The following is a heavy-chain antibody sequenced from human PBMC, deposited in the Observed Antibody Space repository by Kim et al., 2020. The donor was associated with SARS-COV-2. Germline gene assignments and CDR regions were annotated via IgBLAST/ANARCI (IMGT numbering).Heavy chain of an antibody. J-gene: IGHJ6*02. CDR3: TTESIAAAGTDYYYYGMDV. Sequence: GGSLRLSCAASGFTFSNAWMSLVRPAPGKGLEWVGRIKSKTDGGTTDYAAPVKGRFTISRDDSKNTLYLQMNSLKTEDTAVYYCTTESIAAAGTDYYYYGMDVWGQGTTVTVSS. V-gene: IGHV3-15*01. D-gene: IGHD6-13*01. CDR2: IKSKTDGGTT. CDR1: GFTFSNAW.